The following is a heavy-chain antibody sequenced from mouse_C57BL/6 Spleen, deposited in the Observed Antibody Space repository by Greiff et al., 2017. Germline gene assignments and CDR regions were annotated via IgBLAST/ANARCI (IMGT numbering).Heavy chain of an antibody. CDR1: GYAFTNYL. V-gene: IGHV1-54*01. D-gene: IGHD3-3*01. CDR3: ARGGGTWYFDV. J-gene: IGHJ1*03. Sequence: VQLQQSGAELVRPGTSVKVSCKASGYAFTNYLIEWVKQRPGQGLEWIGVLNPGSGGTNYNEKFKGKATLTADKSSSTAYMQLSSLTSEDSAVYFCARGGGTWYFDVWGTGTTVTVSS. CDR2: LNPGSGGT.